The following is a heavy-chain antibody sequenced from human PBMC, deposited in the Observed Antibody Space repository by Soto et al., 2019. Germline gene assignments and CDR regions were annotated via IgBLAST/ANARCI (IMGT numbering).Heavy chain of an antibody. CDR3: ARGGPAAPGCYFDY. CDR2: IWYDGSNK. J-gene: IGHJ4*02. V-gene: IGHV3-33*01. CDR1: GFTFSSYG. D-gene: IGHD2-2*01. Sequence: QVQLVESGGGVVQPGRSLRLSCAASGFTFSSYGMHWVRQAPGKGLEWVAVIWYDGSNKYYADSVKGRFTISRDNSKNTLYLQMNSLRAEDTAVYYCARGGPAAPGCYFDYWGQGTLVTVSS.